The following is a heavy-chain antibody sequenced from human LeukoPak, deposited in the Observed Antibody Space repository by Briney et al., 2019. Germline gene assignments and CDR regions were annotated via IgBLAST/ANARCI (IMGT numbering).Heavy chain of an antibody. CDR3: ARTDASSGYPFDI. V-gene: IGHV4-39*07. CDR2: IYYSGST. J-gene: IGHJ3*02. CDR1: RFSFSDYG. D-gene: IGHD3-22*01. Sequence: GSLRLSCSVSRFSFSDYGMVWFRQAPGKGLEWIGSIYYSGSTYYNPSLKSRVTISVDTSKNQFSLKLSSVTAADTAVYYCARTDASSGYPFDIWGQGTMVTVSS.